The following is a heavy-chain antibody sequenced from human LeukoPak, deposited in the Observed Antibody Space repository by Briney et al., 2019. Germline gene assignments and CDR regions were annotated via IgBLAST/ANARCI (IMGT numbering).Heavy chain of an antibody. CDR3: ARVVRFDSSAFRHFDY. J-gene: IGHJ4*02. CDR1: GFTFSSYW. CDR2: IKQDRSEK. D-gene: IGHD3-22*01. Sequence: GGSLRLSCAASGFTFSSYWMSWVRQAPGKGLEWVANIKQDRSEKYYVDSVKGRFTISRDNAKNSLYLQMNSLRAEDTAVYYCARVVRFDSSAFRHFDYWGQGTLVTVSS. V-gene: IGHV3-7*01.